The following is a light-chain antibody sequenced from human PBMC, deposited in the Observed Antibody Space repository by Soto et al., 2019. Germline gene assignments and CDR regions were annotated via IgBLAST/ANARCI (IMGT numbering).Light chain of an antibody. CDR3: QQSSTTPYT. J-gene: IGKJ2*01. V-gene: IGKV1-39*01. Sequence: DIQMTQSPSSLSASVGDRVTITCRASQRISNSLNWYQQKPGNTPKVLIYAASNLQSGVPSKFSGSGSGTDFTRTINSLQPEDFAIYYCQQSSTTPYTFGQGTKLEIK. CDR2: AAS. CDR1: QRISNS.